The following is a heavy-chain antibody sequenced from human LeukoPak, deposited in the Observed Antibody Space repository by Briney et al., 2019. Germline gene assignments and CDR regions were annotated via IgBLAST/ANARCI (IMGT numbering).Heavy chain of an antibody. CDR2: IYSGGST. CDR1: GFTFSSYA. D-gene: IGHD1-26*01. Sequence: GGSLRLSCAASGFTFSSYAMHWVRQAPGKGLEWVSVIYSGGSTYYADSVKGRFTISRHNSKNTLYLQMNSLRAEDTAVYYCASRRVGATTLTYAFDIWGQGTMVTVSS. CDR3: ASRRVGATTLTYAFDI. J-gene: IGHJ3*02. V-gene: IGHV3-53*04.